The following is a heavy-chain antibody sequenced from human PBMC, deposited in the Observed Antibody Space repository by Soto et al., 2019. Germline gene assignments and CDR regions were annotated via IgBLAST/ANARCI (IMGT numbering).Heavy chain of an antibody. D-gene: IGHD3-22*01. CDR1: GYTFTGYY. CDR2: INPNSGGT. Sequence: ASVKVSCKASGYTFTGYYMHWVRRAPGQGLEWMGWINPNSGGTNYAQKFQGRVTMTRDTSISTAYMELSRLRSDDTAVYYCARPHLDYYDSSGYEGAFDIWGQGTMVTVSS. V-gene: IGHV1-2*02. J-gene: IGHJ3*02. CDR3: ARPHLDYYDSSGYEGAFDI.